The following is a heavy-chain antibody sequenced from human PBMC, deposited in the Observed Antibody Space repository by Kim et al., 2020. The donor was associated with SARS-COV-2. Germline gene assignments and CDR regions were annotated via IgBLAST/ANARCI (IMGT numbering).Heavy chain of an antibody. Sequence: GGSLRLSCAASGFTFSSYAMSWVRQAPGKGLEWVSTISGSGAGSTYYADSVKGRFTISRENSKNTLYLHMNSLRAEDTAKYYCAKDVMSYYYDSRGFNWG. V-gene: IGHV3-23*01. CDR1: GFTFSSYA. J-gene: IGHJ1*01. CDR2: ISGSGAGST. D-gene: IGHD3-22*01. CDR3: AKDVMSYYYDSRGFN.